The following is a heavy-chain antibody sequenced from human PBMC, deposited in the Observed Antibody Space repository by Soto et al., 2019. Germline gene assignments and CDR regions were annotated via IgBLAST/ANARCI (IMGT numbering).Heavy chain of an antibody. V-gene: IGHV1-69*12. CDR1: GGTFSSYA. D-gene: IGHD5-12*01. CDR2: IIPIFGTA. J-gene: IGHJ4*02. CDR3: AAGARDGYNSAY. Sequence: QVQLVQSGAEVKQPGSSVKVSCKASGGTFSSYAISWVRQAPGQGLEWMGGIIPIFGTANYAQKFQGRVTITADESTSTGYMELRILRDEDTAVYYCAAGARDGYNSAYWGQGTLGTGSS.